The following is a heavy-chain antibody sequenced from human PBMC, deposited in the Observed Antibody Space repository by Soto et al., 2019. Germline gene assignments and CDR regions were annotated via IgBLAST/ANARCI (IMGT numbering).Heavy chain of an antibody. CDR3: ARAVVTAMDY. V-gene: IGHV4-30-4*01. Sequence: PSETLSLPCTVSGGSISSGDYYWSWIRQPPGKGLEWIGYIYYSWSTYYNPSPKSRVTISVDTSKNQFSLKLSSVTAADTAVYYCARAVVTAMDYWVKGTLVTASS. CDR1: GGSISSGDYY. CDR2: IYYSWST. J-gene: IGHJ4*02. D-gene: IGHD2-21*02.